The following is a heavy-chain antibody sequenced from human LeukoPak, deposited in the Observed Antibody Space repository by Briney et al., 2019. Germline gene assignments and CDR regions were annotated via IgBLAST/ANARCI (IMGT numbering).Heavy chain of an antibody. Sequence: SDTLSLPCTVSGRPISSYYWTWIRQPAGKGLEWIGRIHTSGSTNHNPTLKSRVTMSVDKSNNQFSLKLISVTAADTAVYYCARETEVPGGRSWDFWGQGTLVTVSS. CDR2: IHTSGST. V-gene: IGHV4-4*07. J-gene: IGHJ4*02. D-gene: IGHD6-19*01. CDR1: GRPISSYY. CDR3: ARETEVPGGRSWDF.